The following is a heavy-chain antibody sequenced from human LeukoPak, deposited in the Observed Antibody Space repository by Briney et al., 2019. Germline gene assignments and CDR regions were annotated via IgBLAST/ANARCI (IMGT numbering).Heavy chain of an antibody. CDR2: IYTSGST. CDR1: GGSIDSYH. J-gene: IGHJ1*01. CDR3: ATDSGYVGGEYFQY. V-gene: IGHV4-4*07. D-gene: IGHD6-25*01. Sequence: PSETLSLTCTVSGGSIDSYHWSWIRHPAGRGLEWIGRIYTSGSTNYNPSLKSRVSISIDTSKNQFSLNLNSMTAADTALYYCATDSGYVGGEYFQYWGQGILVSVSS.